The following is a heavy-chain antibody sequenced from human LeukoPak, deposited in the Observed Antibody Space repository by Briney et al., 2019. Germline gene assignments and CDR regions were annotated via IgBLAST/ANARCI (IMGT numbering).Heavy chain of an antibody. CDR2: IFPADSDT. CDR3: ARNRAVAGTSGDYYFYGLDV. J-gene: IGHJ6*02. V-gene: IGHV5-51*01. Sequence: GESLKISCRASGYSFTTYWIGWVRQMPGKGLEWMGVIFPADSDTRYSPSFQGQVTISADKSISTAYLQWSSLKASDTAMYYCARNRAVAGTSGDYYFYGLDVWGQGTTVTVSS. D-gene: IGHD6-19*01. CDR1: GYSFTTYW.